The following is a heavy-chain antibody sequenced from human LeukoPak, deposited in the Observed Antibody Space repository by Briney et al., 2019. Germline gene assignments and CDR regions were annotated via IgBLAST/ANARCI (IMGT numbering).Heavy chain of an antibody. Sequence: SETLSLTCTVSGGSISSSNYYWVRIRQPPGKGLAWIGTIYYSGSTYYNPSLKSRVTMSVDTSKNQFSLKLSSVTAADTAVYYCASSPYSSSWSNWGQGTLVTVSS. CDR2: IYYSGST. V-gene: IGHV4-39*07. J-gene: IGHJ4*02. CDR3: ASSPYSSSWSN. D-gene: IGHD6-13*01. CDR1: GGSISSSNYY.